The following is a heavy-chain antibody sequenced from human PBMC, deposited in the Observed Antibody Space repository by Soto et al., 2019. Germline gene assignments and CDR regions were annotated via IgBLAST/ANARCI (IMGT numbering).Heavy chain of an antibody. CDR2: IGRSGGNP. J-gene: IGHJ4*02. V-gene: IGHV3-23*01. CDR3: AKRIAAPGPSFDY. Sequence: GGSLRLSCAASVVTFSSYAMTWVRQAPGKGLEWVSSIGRSGGNPTYADSVKGRFTVSRDNSKNTLYLLIHSLRAEDTAVYYCAKRIAAPGPSFDYWGQGTLVTVSS. D-gene: IGHD6-13*01. CDR1: VVTFSSYA.